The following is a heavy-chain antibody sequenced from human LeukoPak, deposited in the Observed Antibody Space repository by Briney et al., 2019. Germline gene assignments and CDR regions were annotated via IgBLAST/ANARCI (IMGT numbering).Heavy chain of an antibody. CDR3: ARRAMVRGVIRSEY. J-gene: IGHJ4*02. CDR1: Y. V-gene: IGHV4-34*01. D-gene: IGHD3-10*01. CDR2: INHSGST. Sequence: YWNWIRQPPGKGLEWIGEINHSGSTNYNPSLKSRVTISVDTSKNQFPLKLSSVTAADTAVYYCARRAMVRGVIRSEYWGQGTLVTVSS.